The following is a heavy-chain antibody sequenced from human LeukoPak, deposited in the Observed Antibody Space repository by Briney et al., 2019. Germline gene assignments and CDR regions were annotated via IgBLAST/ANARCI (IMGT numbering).Heavy chain of an antibody. CDR2: IYYSGST. V-gene: IGHV4-59*01. CDR3: ARSGHYYDSSGYAP. CDR1: GGSISGSY. Sequence: PSETLSLTCTVSGGSISGSYWSWIRQAPGKGLDWIGYIYYSGSTNYNPSLKSRVTISVDTSKNQFSLKLSSVTAADTAVYYCARSGHYYDSSGYAPWGQGTLVTVSS. D-gene: IGHD3-22*01. J-gene: IGHJ5*02.